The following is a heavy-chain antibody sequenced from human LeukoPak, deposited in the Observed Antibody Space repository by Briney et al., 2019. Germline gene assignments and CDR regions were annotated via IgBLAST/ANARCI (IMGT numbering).Heavy chain of an antibody. J-gene: IGHJ4*02. CDR1: GFTFSSYA. CDR3: AKAGSSGYLSYFDY. D-gene: IGHD3-22*01. CDR2: ISGSGGST. V-gene: IGHV3-23*01. Sequence: GGSLRLSCAASGFTFSSYAMSWVRQAPGKGLEWVSAISGSGGSTYYADSVKGRFTISRDNSKNTLYLQMNGLRAEDTAVYYCAKAGSSGYLSYFDYWGQGTLVTVSS.